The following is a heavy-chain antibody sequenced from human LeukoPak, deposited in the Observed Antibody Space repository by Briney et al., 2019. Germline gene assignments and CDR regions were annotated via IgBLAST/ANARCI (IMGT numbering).Heavy chain of an antibody. J-gene: IGHJ5*02. D-gene: IGHD4-17*01. CDR1: GYTFTGYY. CDR2: INPNSGGT. CDR3: ASMTTVTNWFDP. V-gene: IGHV1-2*02. Sequence: GASVKVSCKASGYTFTGYYVHWVRQAPGQGLEWMGWINPNSGGTNYAQKFQGRVTMTRDTSISTAYMEPSRLRSDDTAVYYCASMTTVTNWFDPWGQGTLVTVSS.